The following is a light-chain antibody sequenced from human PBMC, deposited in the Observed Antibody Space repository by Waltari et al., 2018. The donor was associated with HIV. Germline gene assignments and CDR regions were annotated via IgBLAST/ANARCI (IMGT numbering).Light chain of an antibody. CDR3: SSYVGSSTSWL. J-gene: IGLJ3*02. V-gene: IGLV2-14*03. CDR2: DVT. Sequence: QSALTQPSSLSGSPGQSIVISCTGTSDDVGYYNYVSWYQQHPGKVPKLVIYDVTSRTSGVSIRFSGSKSGNTASLTISGLRADDEVDYYCSSYVGSSTSWLFGGGTKLTV. CDR1: SDDVGYYNY.